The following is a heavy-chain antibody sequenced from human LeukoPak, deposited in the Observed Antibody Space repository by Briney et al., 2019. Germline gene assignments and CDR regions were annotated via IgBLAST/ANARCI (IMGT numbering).Heavy chain of an antibody. CDR1: GGPISSYY. D-gene: IGHD1-26*01. J-gene: IGHJ3*02. Sequence: SETLSLTCTVSGGPISSYYWSWIRQPPGKGLEWIGYIYYSGSTNYNPSLKSRVTISVDTSKNQFSLKLSSVTAADTAVYYCARSGGSYNAFDIWGQETMVTASS. CDR3: ARSGGSYNAFDI. V-gene: IGHV4-59*01. CDR2: IYYSGST.